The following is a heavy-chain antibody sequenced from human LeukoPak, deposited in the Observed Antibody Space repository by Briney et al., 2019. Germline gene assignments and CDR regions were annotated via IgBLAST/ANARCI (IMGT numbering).Heavy chain of an antibody. CDR1: GFTFSSYW. CDR3: TRGFRAGVDY. CDR2: INTDGSST. Sequence: GGSLRLSCAASGFTFSSYWVHWVRQAPGKGLVWASAINTDGSSTNYADSVKGRFTISRDNAKNTLYLQMNSLRAEDTALYYCTRGFRAGVDYWGQGTLVTVSS. V-gene: IGHV3-74*01. J-gene: IGHJ4*02.